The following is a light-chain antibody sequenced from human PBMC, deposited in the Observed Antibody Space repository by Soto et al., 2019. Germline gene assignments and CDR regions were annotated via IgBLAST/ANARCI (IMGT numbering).Light chain of an antibody. V-gene: IGKV3-15*01. CDR1: QSVRSN. CDR3: QQANSFSFT. CDR2: GAS. J-gene: IGKJ2*01. Sequence: EIVMTQSPGTLSVSPGERATLSCRASQSVRSNLAWYQQKPDQAPRLLIYGASTRATGILARFSGSGSGTEFTLTISSLKSEDFASYDCQQANSFSFTFGQGTRLE.